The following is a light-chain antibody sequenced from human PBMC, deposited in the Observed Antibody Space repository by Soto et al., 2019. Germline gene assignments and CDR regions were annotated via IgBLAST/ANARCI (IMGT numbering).Light chain of an antibody. J-gene: IGLJ2*01. V-gene: IGLV3-21*02. CDR3: QVWDSSSDHRVV. Sequence: SYELTRAPSVSVAPGQTARITCGGNNIAIKSVHWYQQKPGQAPVLVVYDDGDRPSGIPERFSGSNSGNTATLTNTRVEAGDEADYHCQVWDSSSDHRVVFGGGTKLTVL. CDR1: NIAIKS. CDR2: DDG.